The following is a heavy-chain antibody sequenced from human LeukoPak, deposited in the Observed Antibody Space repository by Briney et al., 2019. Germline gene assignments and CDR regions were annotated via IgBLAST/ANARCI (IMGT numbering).Heavy chain of an antibody. D-gene: IGHD4-17*01. CDR1: GFTFDDYA. J-gene: IGHJ4*02. CDR3: ARGQPVTTFDY. Sequence: TGGSLRLSCAASGFTFDDYAMHWVRQAPGKGLEWVSGISWNSGSIGYADSVKGRFTISRDNAKNSLYLQMNSLRAEDTAVYYCARGQPVTTFDYWGQGTLVTVSS. CDR2: ISWNSGSI. V-gene: IGHV3-9*01.